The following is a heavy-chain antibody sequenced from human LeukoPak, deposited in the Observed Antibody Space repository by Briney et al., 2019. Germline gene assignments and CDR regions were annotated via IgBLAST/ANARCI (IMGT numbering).Heavy chain of an antibody. D-gene: IGHD6-13*01. CDR1: GRSISSYY. J-gene: IGHJ3*02. Sequence: KPSETLSLTCTVSGRSISSYYWSWIRQPPGKALEWIGYIYYSGSTNYNPSLKSRVTISVDTSKNQFSLKLSSVTAADTAVYYCVRDLAAAGIDAFDIWGQGTMVTVSS. V-gene: IGHV4-59*01. CDR2: IYYSGST. CDR3: VRDLAAAGIDAFDI.